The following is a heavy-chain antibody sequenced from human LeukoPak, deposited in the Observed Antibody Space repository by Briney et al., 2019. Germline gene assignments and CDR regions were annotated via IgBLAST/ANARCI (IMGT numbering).Heavy chain of an antibody. CDR2: IYHRSGTP. D-gene: IGHD1-1*01. Sequence: PSETLSLTCAVSGDSINSDDWWSWVRQSPGKGLEWIGAIYHRSGTPTYNPSLKSRVTISVDKSKNQFSLNLSSVTAADTAVYFCAGGGNWRLDPWGQGTLVTVSS. CDR1: GDSINSDDW. CDR3: AGGGNWRLDP. J-gene: IGHJ5*02. V-gene: IGHV4-4*02.